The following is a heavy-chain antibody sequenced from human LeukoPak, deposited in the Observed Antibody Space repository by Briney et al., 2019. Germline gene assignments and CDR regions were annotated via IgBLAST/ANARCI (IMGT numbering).Heavy chain of an antibody. CDR2: IYTGAST. CDR1: GGSISNHY. CDR3: ARPYSSGWYGAFDI. D-gene: IGHD6-19*01. V-gene: IGHV4-4*09. Sequence: PSETLSLTCTVSGGSISNHYWSWIRQPPGKGLEWIGYIYTGASTKYNPSLKSRVTISVDTFKNQFSLKLSSVTAADTAVYYCARPYSSGWYGAFDIWGQRTMVIVSS. J-gene: IGHJ3*02.